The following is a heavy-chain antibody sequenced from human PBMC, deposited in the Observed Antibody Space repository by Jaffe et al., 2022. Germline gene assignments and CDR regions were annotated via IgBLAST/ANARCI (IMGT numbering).Heavy chain of an antibody. CDR1: GFSFGDSG. CDR2: IRSKAYGATA. D-gene: IGHD6-19*01. V-gene: IGHV3-49*04. Sequence: EVQLVDSGGGLAQPGQSLRLSCTASGFSFGDSGLSWVRQAPGKGLECVGFIRSKAYGATAEYAASVKGRFIISRDDSQSIAYLEMNSLKTEDTAVYYCTRWGGRSSGWSSFDYWGQGTLVTVSS. J-gene: IGHJ4*02. CDR3: TRWGGRSSGWSSFDY.